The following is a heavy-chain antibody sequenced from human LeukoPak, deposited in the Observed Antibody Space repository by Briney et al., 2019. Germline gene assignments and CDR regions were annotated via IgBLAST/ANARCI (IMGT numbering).Heavy chain of an antibody. D-gene: IGHD3-22*01. CDR1: GFTFSSYV. J-gene: IGHJ4*02. CDR3: AKDLPRYYYDSSGSYFDY. V-gene: IGHV3-23*01. Sequence: GSLRLSFAASGFTFSSYVMSWVRQAPGKGLEWVSDISGSGGSTYYADSVKGRFTISRDNFKNTLYLQMNRLRVEDTAVYYCAKDLPRYYYDSSGSYFDYWGQGALVTVSS. CDR2: ISGSGGST.